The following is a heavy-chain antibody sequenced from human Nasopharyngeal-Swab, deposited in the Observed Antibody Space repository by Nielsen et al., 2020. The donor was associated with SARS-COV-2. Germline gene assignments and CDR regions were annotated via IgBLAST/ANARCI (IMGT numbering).Heavy chain of an antibody. Sequence: GGSLRLSCAPSGFTFVNYAMHWVRQPPGKGLEWVPGITWNRGNKGYAESVQGRFTISRDNARNSLYLQMNSLRAEDTALYYCAKARRTDTYGFESFDYWGQGTLVTVSS. CDR3: AKARRTDTYGFESFDY. J-gene: IGHJ4*02. CDR2: ITWNRGNK. D-gene: IGHD5-18*01. CDR1: GFTFVNYA. V-gene: IGHV3-9*01.